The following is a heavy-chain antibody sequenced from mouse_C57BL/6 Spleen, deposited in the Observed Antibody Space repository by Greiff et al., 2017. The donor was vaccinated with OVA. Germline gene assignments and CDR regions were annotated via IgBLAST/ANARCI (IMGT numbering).Heavy chain of an antibody. D-gene: IGHD1-1*01. Sequence: VQLQQSGAELARPGASVKLSCKASGYTFTSYGISWVKQRTGQGLEWIGEIYPRSGNTYYNEKFKGKATLTADKSSSTAYMELRSLTSEDSAVYFCARRLDYGSSRAMDYWGQGTSVTVSS. CDR2: IYPRSGNT. CDR3: ARRLDYGSSRAMDY. CDR1: GYTFTSYG. J-gene: IGHJ4*01. V-gene: IGHV1-81*01.